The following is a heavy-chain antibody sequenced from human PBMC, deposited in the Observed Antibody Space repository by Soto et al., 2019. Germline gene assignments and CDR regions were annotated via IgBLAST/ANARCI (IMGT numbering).Heavy chain of an antibody. CDR3: ARSIVVVTALDY. D-gene: IGHD2-21*02. V-gene: IGHV1-3*05. Sequence: QVQLVQSVAEEKKPGASVKVSCKASGYTFTSYAMQWVRQAPGQRLEWMGWINAGNGNTKYSQKIQGRVTITRDTSESTAYMELSILRSEDTAVYYCARSIVVVTALDYWGQGTLVTVSS. CDR1: GYTFTSYA. CDR2: INAGNGNT. J-gene: IGHJ4*02.